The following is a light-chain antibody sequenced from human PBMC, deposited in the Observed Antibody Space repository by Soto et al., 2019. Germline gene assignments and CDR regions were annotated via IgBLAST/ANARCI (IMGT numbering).Light chain of an antibody. V-gene: IGKV3-20*01. Sequence: EFVLAQSPCTLSLSPGERATLSCRASQTVSSSYLAWYQQKPGQAPRLLISGASSRATGIPDRFSGGGSGTDFTLTISRLEPEDFAVYYCQQFSSYPLTFGGGTKVAIK. CDR2: GAS. CDR3: QQFSSYPLT. J-gene: IGKJ4*01. CDR1: QTVSSSY.